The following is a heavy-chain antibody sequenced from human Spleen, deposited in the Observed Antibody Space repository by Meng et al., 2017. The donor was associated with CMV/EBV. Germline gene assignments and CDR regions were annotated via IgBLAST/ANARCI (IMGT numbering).Heavy chain of an antibody. CDR1: GFTFGDYY. V-gene: IGHV3-11*06. CDR2: ISSTSTYI. CDR3: ASEAPSSRYSGSYYDSDY. Sequence: GGSLRLSCEVSGFTFGDYYMSWIRRAPGKGLEWVSSISSTSTYIYYADSVKGRFTISRDNAKNSLYLQMNSLRAEDTAVYYCASEAPSSRYSGSYYDSDYWGQGTLVTVSS. D-gene: IGHD1-26*01. J-gene: IGHJ4*02.